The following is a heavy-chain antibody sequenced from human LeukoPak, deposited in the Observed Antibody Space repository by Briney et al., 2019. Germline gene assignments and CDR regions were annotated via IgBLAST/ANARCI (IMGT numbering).Heavy chain of an antibody. CDR1: GFTFSDYY. Sequence: PGGSLRLSCAASGFTFSDYYMSWIRQAPGKGLEWVSYISSSGSTIYYADSVKGRFTISRDNAKNSLYLQMNSLRAEDTAVYYCARDRSGRYYDYVWGILCFDYWGQGTLVTVSS. V-gene: IGHV3-11*01. J-gene: IGHJ4*02. CDR2: ISSSGSTI. D-gene: IGHD3-16*01. CDR3: ARDRSGRYYDYVWGILCFDY.